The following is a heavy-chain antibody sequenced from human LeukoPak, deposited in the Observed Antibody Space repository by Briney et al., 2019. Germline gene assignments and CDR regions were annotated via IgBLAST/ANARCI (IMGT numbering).Heavy chain of an antibody. CDR3: AAADYYGSGPPYGMDV. Sequence: ASVKVSCKASGFTFTSSAMQWVRQARGQRLEWIGWIVVGNANTNYPQKFQERVTITREMSTSTAYMELSSLRSEDTAVYYCAAADYYGSGPPYGMDVWGQGTTVTVSS. J-gene: IGHJ6*02. V-gene: IGHV1-58*02. CDR2: IVVGNANT. D-gene: IGHD3-10*01. CDR1: GFTFTSSA.